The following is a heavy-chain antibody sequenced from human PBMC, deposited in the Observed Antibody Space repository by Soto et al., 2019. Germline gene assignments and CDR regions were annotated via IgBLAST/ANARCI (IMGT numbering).Heavy chain of an antibody. D-gene: IGHD2-15*01. CDR3: ARGYQPILPFDF. V-gene: IGHV1-69*11. CDR1: GNTLSSYA. J-gene: IGHJ4*02. CDR2: IIPILRTT. Sequence: QVQLVQSGAEVKKPGSSVKVSCKASGNTLSSYAFTWLRQAPGKGFELMGTIIPILRTTEYEQKFQGRVTITAAESTTTVYMELSGLTSGDTGIYFCARGYQPILPFDFWGQGTLVTVSS.